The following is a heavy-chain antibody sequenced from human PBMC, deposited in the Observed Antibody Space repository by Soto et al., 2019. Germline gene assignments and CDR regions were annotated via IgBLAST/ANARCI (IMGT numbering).Heavy chain of an antibody. CDR1: GYTFTSYG. V-gene: IGHV1-18*01. J-gene: IGHJ4*02. CDR2: ISAYNGNT. Sequence: QVQLVQSGAEVKKPGASVKVSCKASGYTFTSYGISWVRQAPGQGLEWMGWISAYNGNTNYAQNLQGRVTMTTDPSTSTAYMELRSLRSDDTAVYYCARDDCSSTSCPEIDYWGQGTLVTVSS. D-gene: IGHD2-2*01. CDR3: ARDDCSSTSCPEIDY.